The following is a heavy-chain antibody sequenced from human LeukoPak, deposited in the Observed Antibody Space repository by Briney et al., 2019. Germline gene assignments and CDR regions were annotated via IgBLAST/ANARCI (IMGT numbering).Heavy chain of an antibody. CDR1: GFTFSSYA. D-gene: IGHD1-14*01. V-gene: IGHV3-23*01. CDR3: AIDNRGTFEF. J-gene: IGHJ4*02. CDR2: IDGSGGST. Sequence: GGSLRLSCVASGFTFSSYAMSWFRQAPGRGLEWVSAIDGSGGSTYYADSVKGRFTISRDNAKNSLYVQMNSLRAEDTAVYYCAIDNRGTFEFWGQGTLVTVSS.